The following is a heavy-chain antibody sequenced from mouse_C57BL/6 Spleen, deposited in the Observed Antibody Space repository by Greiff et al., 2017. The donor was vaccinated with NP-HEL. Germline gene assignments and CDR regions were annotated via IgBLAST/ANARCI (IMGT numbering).Heavy chain of an antibody. Sequence: QVQLKQSGAELVRPGASVTLSCKASGYTFTDYEMHWVKQTPVHGLEWIGAIDPETGGTAYNQKFKGKAILTADKSSSTAYMELRSLTSEDSAVYYCTKGVYYSNFAYWGQGTLVTVSA. D-gene: IGHD2-5*01. CDR2: IDPETGGT. CDR3: TKGVYYSNFAY. CDR1: GYTFTDYE. V-gene: IGHV1-15*01. J-gene: IGHJ3*01.